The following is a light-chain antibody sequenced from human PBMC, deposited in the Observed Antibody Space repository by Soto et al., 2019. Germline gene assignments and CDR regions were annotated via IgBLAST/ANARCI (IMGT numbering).Light chain of an antibody. V-gene: IGKV3-20*01. CDR2: GAS. J-gene: IGKJ2*01. CDR3: QQYGSSPGYT. Sequence: EIVLTQSPGTLSLSPGERATLSCRASQSVSSSYLAWYQQKPGQAPSLLICGASSRATGVPDRFSGSGSGTNFTLTISRLEPEDFAVYYCQQYGSSPGYTFGQGTKLEIK. CDR1: QSVSSSY.